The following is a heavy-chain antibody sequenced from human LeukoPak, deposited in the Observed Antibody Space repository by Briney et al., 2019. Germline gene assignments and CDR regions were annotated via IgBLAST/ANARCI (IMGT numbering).Heavy chain of an antibody. Sequence: SETLSLTCTVSGGPVSNNNYYWGWIRQPPGKGLEWIGSIYYSGTTYYNPSLKSRLTISVDTSKNQFSLKLSSVTAADTAVYYCAVLQSGSYYGSGSYYGIDYWGQGTLVTVSS. V-gene: IGHV4-39*01. CDR1: GGPVSNNNYY. CDR3: AVLQSGSYYGSGSYYGIDY. CDR2: IYYSGTT. J-gene: IGHJ4*02. D-gene: IGHD1-26*01.